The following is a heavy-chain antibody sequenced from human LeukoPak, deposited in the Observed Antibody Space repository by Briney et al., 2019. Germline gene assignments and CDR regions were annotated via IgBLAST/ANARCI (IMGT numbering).Heavy chain of an antibody. J-gene: IGHJ3*02. Sequence: GRSLRLSCAASGFTFDDYAMHWVRQAPGKGLEWVSGSSGNSGSIGYADSVKGRFTISRDNAKNSLYLQMNSLRAEDMALYYCAKDLVPWGVFPDAFDIWGQGTMVTVSS. CDR1: GFTFDDYA. D-gene: IGHD2-8*01. CDR2: SSGNSGSI. CDR3: AKDLVPWGVFPDAFDI. V-gene: IGHV3-9*03.